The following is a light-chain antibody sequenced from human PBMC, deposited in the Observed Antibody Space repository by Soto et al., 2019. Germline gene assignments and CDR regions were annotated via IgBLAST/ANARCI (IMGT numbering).Light chain of an antibody. CDR3: NSYTSSSILYV. Sequence: QSVLAQPASVSGSPGQSITISCTGTSSDVGGYNSVSWYQQHPGKAPKLVIYEVTNRPSGISNRFSGSKSGNTASLTISGLQTEDEADYYCNSYTSSSILYVFGTGTKVTVL. J-gene: IGLJ1*01. V-gene: IGLV2-14*01. CDR1: SSDVGGYNS. CDR2: EVT.